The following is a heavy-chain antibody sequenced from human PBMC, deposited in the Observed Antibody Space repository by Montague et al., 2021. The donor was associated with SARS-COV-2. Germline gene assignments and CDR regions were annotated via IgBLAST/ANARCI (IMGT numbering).Heavy chain of an antibody. CDR1: GGSISSSSYY. V-gene: IGHV4-39*01. CDR2: IYYSGST. CDR3: ARQDPYSKQKFYYYYYYMDV. Sequence: SETLSLTCTVSGGSISSSSYYWGWIRQPPGKGLEWIGSIYYSGSTYYNPSFKSRVTISVDTSKNQFSPKLSSVTAADTAVYHCARQDPYSKQKFYYYYYYMDVWGKGTTVTVSS. D-gene: IGHD4-11*01. J-gene: IGHJ6*03.